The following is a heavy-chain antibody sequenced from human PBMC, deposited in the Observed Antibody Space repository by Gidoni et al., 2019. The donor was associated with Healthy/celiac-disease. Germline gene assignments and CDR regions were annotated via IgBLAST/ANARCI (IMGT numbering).Heavy chain of an antibody. D-gene: IGHD6-13*01. Sequence: QVQLVESGGGVVQPGRSLRLSCEASGFTCSSYAMHWVRQAPGKGLEWVAVISDDGSNKYYADSVKGRFTISRDNSKNTLYLQMNSLRAEDTAVYYCARDISSSWYYFDYWGQGTLVTVSS. V-gene: IGHV3-30*04. CDR3: ARDISSSWYYFDY. CDR2: ISDDGSNK. CDR1: GFTCSSYA. J-gene: IGHJ4*02.